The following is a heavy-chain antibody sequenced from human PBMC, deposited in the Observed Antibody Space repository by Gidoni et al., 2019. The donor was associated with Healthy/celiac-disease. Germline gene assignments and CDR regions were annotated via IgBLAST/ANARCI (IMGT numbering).Heavy chain of an antibody. Sequence: QVQLVQSGGGVVQPGRSLRLSCAASGFTFRSYAMHWVRQAPGKGLEWVAVISYDGSNKYYADSVKGRFTISRDNSKNTLYLQMNSLRAEDTAVYYCARDMALGSLSWFDPWGQGTLVTVSS. V-gene: IGHV3-30-3*01. J-gene: IGHJ5*02. CDR3: ARDMALGSLSWFDP. CDR1: GFTFRSYA. CDR2: ISYDGSNK. D-gene: IGHD2-2*03.